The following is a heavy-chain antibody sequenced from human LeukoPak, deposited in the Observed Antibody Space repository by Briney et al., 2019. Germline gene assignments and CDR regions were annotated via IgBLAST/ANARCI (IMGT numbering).Heavy chain of an antibody. D-gene: IGHD3-16*01. V-gene: IGHV4-39*07. Sequence: GSLRLSCAASGFTFSNYSMNWVRQPPGKGLEWIGSIYYSGSTYYNPSLKSRVTISVDTSKNQFSLKLSSVTAADTAVYYCARGALWGLPTTWGQGTLVTVSS. CDR1: GFTFSNYS. J-gene: IGHJ4*02. CDR2: IYYSGST. CDR3: ARGALWGLPTT.